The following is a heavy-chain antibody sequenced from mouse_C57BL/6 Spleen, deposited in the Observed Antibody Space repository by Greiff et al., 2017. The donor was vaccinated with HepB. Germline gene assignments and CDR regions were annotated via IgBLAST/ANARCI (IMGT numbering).Heavy chain of an antibody. CDR3: ARSDYSNYDWYFDV. V-gene: IGHV1-50*01. D-gene: IGHD2-5*01. Sequence: VQLQQPGAELVKPGASVKLSCKASGYTFTSYWMQWVKQRPGQGLEWIGEIDPSDSYTNYNQKFKGKATLTVDTSSSTAYMQLSSLTSEDSAVYYCARSDYSNYDWYFDVWGTGTTVTVSS. CDR1: GYTFTSYW. CDR2: IDPSDSYT. J-gene: IGHJ1*03.